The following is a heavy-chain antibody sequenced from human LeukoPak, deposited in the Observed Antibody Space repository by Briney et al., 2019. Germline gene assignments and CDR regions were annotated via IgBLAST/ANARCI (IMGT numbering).Heavy chain of an antibody. CDR2: INHSGST. CDR1: GGSISSSSYY. Sequence: PSETLSLTCTVSGGSISSSSYYWGWIRQPPGKGPEWIGEINHSGSTNYNPSLKSRVTISVDTSKNQFSLKLSSVTAADTAVYYCARHHYYYDSSGYDHWYFDLWGRGTLVTVSS. V-gene: IGHV4-39*01. D-gene: IGHD3-22*01. J-gene: IGHJ2*01. CDR3: ARHHYYYDSSGYDHWYFDL.